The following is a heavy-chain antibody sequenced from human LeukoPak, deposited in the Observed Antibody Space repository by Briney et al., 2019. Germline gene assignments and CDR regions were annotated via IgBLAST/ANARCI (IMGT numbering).Heavy chain of an antibody. CDR2: IYYSGST. J-gene: IGHJ6*03. D-gene: IGHD2-2*01. Sequence: SETLSLTCTVSGGSISSYYWSWIRQPPGKRLEWIGYIYYSGSTNYNPSLKSRVTISVDTSKNQFSLKLSSVTAADTAVYYCARDFAVPAASSSYYYYYYMDVWGKGTTVTVSS. V-gene: IGHV4-59*01. CDR3: ARDFAVPAASSSYYYYYYMDV. CDR1: GGSISSYY.